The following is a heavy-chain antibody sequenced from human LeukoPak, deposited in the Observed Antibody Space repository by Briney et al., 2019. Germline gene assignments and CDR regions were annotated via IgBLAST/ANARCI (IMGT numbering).Heavy chain of an antibody. CDR1: GITLSNYG. Sequence: GGSLRLSCAVSGITLSNYGMSWVRQAPGKGLEWVAGISDSGGSTKYADSVKGRSTISRDNPKNTLFLQMNSLRAEDTAVYSCAKRGVVIRVVLVGFHKEAYYFESWGQGALVTVSS. J-gene: IGHJ4*02. CDR3: AKRGVVIRVVLVGFHKEAYYFES. D-gene: IGHD3/OR15-3a*01. V-gene: IGHV3-23*01. CDR2: ISDSGGST.